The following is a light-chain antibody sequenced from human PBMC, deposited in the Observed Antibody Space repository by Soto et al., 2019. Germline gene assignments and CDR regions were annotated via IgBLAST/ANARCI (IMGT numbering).Light chain of an antibody. J-gene: IGKJ1*01. V-gene: IGKV1D-8*01. CDR3: QQYTYWPRT. Sequence: VLWMTQSPSLLSASTGDRVTITCRTSQGVSTYVAWYQQKPGKPPKPLIYAASTLHSGVPARFSGSGSGTDFTLTISGLQSEDFAFYYCQQYTYWPRTFGQGTKVDI. CDR1: QGVSTY. CDR2: AAS.